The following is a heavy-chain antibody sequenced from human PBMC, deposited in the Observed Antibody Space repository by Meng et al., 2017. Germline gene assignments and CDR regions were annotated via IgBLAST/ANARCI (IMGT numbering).Heavy chain of an antibody. V-gene: IGHV1-46*01. CDR1: GYTFTSYY. CDR2: INPSGGST. D-gene: IGHD3-22*01. J-gene: IGHJ3*02. CDR3: ARDHYYDSSGYYFDAFDI. Sequence: ASVTVSCKASGYTFTSYYIHWVRQAPGQGLEWMGIINPSGGSTSYAQKFQGRVTMTRDTSTSTVYMELSSLRSEDTAVYYCARDHYYDSSGYYFDAFDIWGQGTMVTVSS.